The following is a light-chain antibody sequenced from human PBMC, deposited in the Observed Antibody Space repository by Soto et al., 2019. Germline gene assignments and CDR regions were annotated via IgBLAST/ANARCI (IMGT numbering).Light chain of an antibody. CDR3: QKFSSYPLT. V-gene: IGKV3-20*01. CDR2: DES. Sequence: EIVMTQSPATLSVSPGEIATLSCRASQSVSSNLAWYQQKPGQAPRILMYDESSRATGIPDRLSGGGSGTDFNLTISRLEPEDFAVYYCQKFSSYPLTCGGGTKVDIK. J-gene: IGKJ4*01. CDR1: QSVSSN.